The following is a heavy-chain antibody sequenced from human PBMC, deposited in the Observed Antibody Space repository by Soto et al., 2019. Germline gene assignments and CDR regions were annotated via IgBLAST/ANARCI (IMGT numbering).Heavy chain of an antibody. D-gene: IGHD3-10*01. Sequence: GASVKVSCKASGYTFTSYGISWVRQAPGQGLEWMGWISAYNGNTNYAQKLQGRVTMTTDTSTSTAYRELRSLRSDDTAVYYCARGLLWFGELREGDAFDIWGQGTMVTVSS. J-gene: IGHJ3*02. V-gene: IGHV1-18*01. CDR1: GYTFTSYG. CDR3: ARGLLWFGELREGDAFDI. CDR2: ISAYNGNT.